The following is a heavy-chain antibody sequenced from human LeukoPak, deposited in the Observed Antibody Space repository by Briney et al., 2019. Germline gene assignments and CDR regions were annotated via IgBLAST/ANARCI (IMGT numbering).Heavy chain of an antibody. CDR1: GGSISSGDYY. D-gene: IGHD3-9*01. CDR2: IYYSGST. Sequence: SETLSPTCTVSGGSISSGDYYWSWIRQPPGKGLEWIGYIYYSGSTYYNPSLKSRVTISVDTSKNQFSLKLSSVTAADTAVYYCARGILTGPIYAFDIWGQGTMVTVSS. V-gene: IGHV4-30-4*02. CDR3: ARGILTGPIYAFDI. J-gene: IGHJ3*02.